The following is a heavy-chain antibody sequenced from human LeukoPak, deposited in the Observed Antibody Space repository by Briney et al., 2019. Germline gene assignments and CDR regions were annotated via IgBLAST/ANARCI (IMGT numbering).Heavy chain of an antibody. J-gene: IGHJ4*02. D-gene: IGHD2-21*02. CDR2: FTTTSPYT. Sequence: GGSLRLSCAASGFTFSSYSMNWVRQAPGKGLEWVSSFTTTSPYTYYADSVRGRFTISRDNAKNSLFLQMNSLRGEDTAVYYCARSGDPHYWGQGTLVTVSS. V-gene: IGHV3-21*01. CDR3: ARSGDPHY. CDR1: GFTFSSYS.